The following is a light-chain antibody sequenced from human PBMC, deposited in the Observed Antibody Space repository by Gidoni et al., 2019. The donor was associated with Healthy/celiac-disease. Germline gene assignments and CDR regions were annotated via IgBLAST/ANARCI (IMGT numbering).Light chain of an antibody. CDR3: QQRASWPRT. Sequence: TVSLSPGERATLSSCPTQRVSNCLFWYQQQSPQAPRRLIYDTSTRASGSLTTFSGSGSGADFTLLTISLVPDDFVIYYCQQRASWPRTFGQGTRVDIK. V-gene: IGKV3-11*01. CDR1: QRVSNC. CDR2: DTS. J-gene: IGKJ1*01.